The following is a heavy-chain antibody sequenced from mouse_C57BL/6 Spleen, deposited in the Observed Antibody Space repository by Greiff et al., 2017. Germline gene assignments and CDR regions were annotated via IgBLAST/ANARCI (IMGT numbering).Heavy chain of an antibody. CDR3: ARSCDGYYGLAY. V-gene: IGHV1-26*01. D-gene: IGHD2-3*01. Sequence: VQLQQSGPELVKPGASVKISCKASGYTFTDYSMHWVKQSPGKSLEWIGDINPNNGGTSYNQKFKGKATLTVDKSSSTAYVELRSLTSEDAAVYYCARSCDGYYGLAYWGQGTLVTVSA. J-gene: IGHJ3*01. CDR2: INPNNGGT. CDR1: GYTFTDYS.